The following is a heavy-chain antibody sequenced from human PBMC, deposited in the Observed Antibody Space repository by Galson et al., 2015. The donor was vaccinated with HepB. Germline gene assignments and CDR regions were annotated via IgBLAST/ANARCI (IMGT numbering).Heavy chain of an antibody. CDR2: ININTGNP. J-gene: IGHJ5*02. CDR1: GYTFTRYA. Sequence: SVKVSCKASGYTFTRYAMNWVRQAPGQGLEWMGWININTGNPTYAQGFTGRFVFSLDTSVSTAYLQISSLKAEDTAVYYCARGGIGAAHWLDPWGQGTLVTVSS. CDR3: ARGGIGAAHWLDP. V-gene: IGHV7-4-1*02. D-gene: IGHD6-13*01.